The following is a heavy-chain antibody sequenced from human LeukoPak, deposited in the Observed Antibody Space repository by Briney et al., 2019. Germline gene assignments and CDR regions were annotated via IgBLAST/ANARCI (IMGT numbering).Heavy chain of an antibody. CDR3: ARITVGIYYFDY. V-gene: IGHV4-31*03. CDR2: IYYSGTT. CDR1: GGSISGGGYF. J-gene: IGHJ4*02. D-gene: IGHD4-23*01. Sequence: SETLSLTCTVSGGSISGGGYFWSWIRQHPGKGLEWIGHIYYSGTTYYNPSLKSRVTISVDTSRNQFSLKPSSVTAADTAVYYCARITVGIYYFDYWGQGTLVTVSS.